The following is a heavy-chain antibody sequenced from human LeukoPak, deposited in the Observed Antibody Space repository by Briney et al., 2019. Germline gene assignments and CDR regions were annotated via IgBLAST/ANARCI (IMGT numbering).Heavy chain of an antibody. CDR2: IYHSGST. Sequence: PSETLSLTCAVSGGSISSGGYSWSWIRQPPGKGLEWIGYIYHSGSTYYNPSLKSRVTISVDRSKDQFSLKLSSVTAADTAVYYCARRYYDFWSGSNWFDPWGQGTLVTVSS. CDR3: ARRYYDFWSGSNWFDP. J-gene: IGHJ5*02. V-gene: IGHV4-30-2*01. CDR1: GGSISSGGYS. D-gene: IGHD3-3*01.